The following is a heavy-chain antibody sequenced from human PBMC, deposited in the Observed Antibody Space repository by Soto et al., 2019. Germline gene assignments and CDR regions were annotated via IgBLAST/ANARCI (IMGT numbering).Heavy chain of an antibody. J-gene: IGHJ4*02. CDR2: IWYDGSKK. V-gene: IGHV3-33*01. CDR3: ARDTWGLDY. D-gene: IGHD3-16*01. Sequence: PGGSLRLSCTASGFSFRSYVMHWVRQAPGKGLEWVAVIWYDGSKKYYGDSVKGRFTISRDDSKSTVYLHMNSLRAEDTAVYYCARDTWGLDYWGQGTMVTVSS. CDR1: GFSFRSYV.